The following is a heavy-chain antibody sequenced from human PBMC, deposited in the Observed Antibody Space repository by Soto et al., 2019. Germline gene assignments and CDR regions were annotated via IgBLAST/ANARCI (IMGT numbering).Heavy chain of an antibody. Sequence: QVQLLQSGAEMKKPGASVKVSCKASGYTFTSYGISWVRQAPGQGLEWMGWISAYNGNTNYAQMLQVRVTMTTDTSTSTAYMELRSLTSDDTAVYYCARDLAAGLVDYWGQGTLVTVSS. CDR1: GYTFTSYG. J-gene: IGHJ4*02. V-gene: IGHV1-18*01. CDR3: ARDLAAGLVDY. D-gene: IGHD6-19*01. CDR2: ISAYNGNT.